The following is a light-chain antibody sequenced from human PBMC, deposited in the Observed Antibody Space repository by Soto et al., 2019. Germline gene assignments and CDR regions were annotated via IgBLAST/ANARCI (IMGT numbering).Light chain of an antibody. J-gene: IGKJ1*01. CDR1: QGISTY. V-gene: IGKV1-16*02. CDR3: QQYNSYPRT. Sequence: DIQMTQSPCSLSASVGDRDTITCRASQGISTYLAWFQQKPGKAPKSLIYAASSLQSGVPSKFSGSGSGTDVTLTISSLQPEDFATYYCQQYNSYPRTFGQGTKVEIK. CDR2: AAS.